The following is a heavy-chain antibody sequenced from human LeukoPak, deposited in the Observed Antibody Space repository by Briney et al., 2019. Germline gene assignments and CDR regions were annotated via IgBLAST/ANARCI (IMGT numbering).Heavy chain of an antibody. D-gene: IGHD3-9*01. CDR1: GVTFSSYW. J-gene: IGHJ4*02. CDR3: RVLRYFDWIYFDY. V-gene: IGHV3-7*03. CDR2: IKQDGSEK. Sequence: GGSLRLSCAASGVTFSSYWISWVRQAPGKGLEWVANIKQDGSEKYYVDSVKGRFTISRDNAKNSLYLQMNSPRAEDTAVYYCRVLRYFDWIYFDYWGQGTLVAVSS.